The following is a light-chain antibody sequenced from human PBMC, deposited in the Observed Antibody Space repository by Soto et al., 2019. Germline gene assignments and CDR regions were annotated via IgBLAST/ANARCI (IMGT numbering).Light chain of an antibody. CDR2: KAS. J-gene: IGKJ1*01. Sequence: DITMNQSPSTLSASVGDRVTIPCRASQSISSWLAWYQQKPGKAPKLLIYKASSLESGVPSRFSGSGSGTEFTLTISSLQPDDFATYYCQQYNSYSWTFGQGTKVDIK. V-gene: IGKV1-5*03. CDR1: QSISSW. CDR3: QQYNSYSWT.